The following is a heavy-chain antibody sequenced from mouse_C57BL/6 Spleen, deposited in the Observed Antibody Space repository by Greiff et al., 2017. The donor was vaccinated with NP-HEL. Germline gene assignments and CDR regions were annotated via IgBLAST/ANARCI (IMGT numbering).Heavy chain of an antibody. J-gene: IGHJ4*01. CDR2: IYPGNSHT. CDR3: TRSDGYYAAMDD. Sequence: EVQLQQSGTVLARPGASVKMSCTTSGYTFTSYWMHWVKQRPGQGLEWIGAIYPGNSHTSYNQKFKGKAILTAVTSASTAYMELSSLTNEDSAVYYCTRSDGYYAAMDDWGQGTSVTVSS. V-gene: IGHV1-5*01. CDR1: GYTFTSYW. D-gene: IGHD2-3*01.